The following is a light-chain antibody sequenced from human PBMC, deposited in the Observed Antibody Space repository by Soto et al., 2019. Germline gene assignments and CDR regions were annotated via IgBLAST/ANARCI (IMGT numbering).Light chain of an antibody. CDR1: QSVASN. CDR2: GAS. CDR3: QKYHNWPPQYT. V-gene: IGKV3-15*01. J-gene: IGKJ2*01. Sequence: EIVMTQSPASLSVSPGDGATLSCRASQSVASNVAWYQQKPGQGPRLLIHGASTRAVGVPARFSGSGSRTDFTLTISSLQSEHFAVYYCQKYHNWPPQYTFGQGTKLQIK.